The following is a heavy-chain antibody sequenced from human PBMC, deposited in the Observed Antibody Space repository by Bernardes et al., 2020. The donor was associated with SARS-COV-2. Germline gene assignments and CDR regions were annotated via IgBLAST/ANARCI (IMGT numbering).Heavy chain of an antibody. V-gene: IGHV1-2*02. Sequence: AAAQVSCKASGYTFTGYYMHWVRQAPGQGLEWMGWINPNSGGTYYAQKFQGRVTMTRDTSISTAYMELSRLRSDDTAVYYCSRVDYGGNSPSFDYWGQGTLVTISS. D-gene: IGHD4-17*01. CDR3: SRVDYGGNSPSFDY. J-gene: IGHJ4*02. CDR2: INPNSGGT. CDR1: GYTFTGYY.